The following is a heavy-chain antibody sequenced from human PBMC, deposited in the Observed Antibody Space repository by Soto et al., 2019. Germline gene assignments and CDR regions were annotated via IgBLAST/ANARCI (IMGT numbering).Heavy chain of an antibody. CDR3: ARQGFGPLHGLVDV. D-gene: IGHD3-10*01. Sequence: QVQLQESGPGLVKPSETLSLSCTVSGGSISSYYWSWFRQSPGKRMEWIGYVHHSWGSSYNPSLQSRVAISLDTSKSQFSLKVTSVTVTDTAVYYCARQGFGPLHGLVDVWGQGTTVIVSS. CDR2: VHHSWGS. V-gene: IGHV4-59*08. CDR1: GGSISSYY. J-gene: IGHJ6*02.